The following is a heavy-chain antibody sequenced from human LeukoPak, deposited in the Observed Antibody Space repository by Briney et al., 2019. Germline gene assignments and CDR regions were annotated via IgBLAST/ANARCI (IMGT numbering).Heavy chain of an antibody. Sequence: PGGSLRLSCSASGFTFSDYYMSWIRLALGKGLEWVSYISSSGSTIYYADSVKGRFTISRDNAKNSLYLQMNSLRAEDTAVYYCARDPQAAAAPTDYGMDVWGQGTTVTVSS. CDR1: GFTFSDYY. V-gene: IGHV3-11*01. CDR3: ARDPQAAAAPTDYGMDV. J-gene: IGHJ6*02. D-gene: IGHD6-13*01. CDR2: ISSSGSTI.